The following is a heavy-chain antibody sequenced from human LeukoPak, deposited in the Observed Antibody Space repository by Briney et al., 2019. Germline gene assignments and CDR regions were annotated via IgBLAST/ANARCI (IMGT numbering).Heavy chain of an antibody. J-gene: IGHJ4*02. V-gene: IGHV3-30*02. D-gene: IGHD6-13*01. CDR2: IQNDGSDK. CDR1: GINFRSSG. CDR3: ARXGGRAAAGRFDY. Sequence: GGSLRLSCAASGINFRSSGMHWVRQAPGKGLEWVTFIQNDGSDKSYAASVKGRFTISRENSKNTVYLHMNSLRAEDTGLYYCARXGGRAAAGRFDYWGQGTLVTVSS.